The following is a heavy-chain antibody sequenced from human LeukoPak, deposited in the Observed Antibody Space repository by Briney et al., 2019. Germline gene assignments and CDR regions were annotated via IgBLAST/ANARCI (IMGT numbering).Heavy chain of an antibody. CDR1: GFTVSSNY. D-gene: IGHD6-13*01. CDR3: AKGLTAAGTGWFDP. CDR2: VSGSGGST. J-gene: IGHJ5*02. Sequence: GGSLRLSCAASGFTVSSNYMSRVRQAPGKGLEWVSAVSGSGGSTYYADSVKGRFTISRDNSKNTLYLQMNSLRAEDTAVYYCAKGLTAAGTGWFDPWGQGTLVTVSS. V-gene: IGHV3-23*01.